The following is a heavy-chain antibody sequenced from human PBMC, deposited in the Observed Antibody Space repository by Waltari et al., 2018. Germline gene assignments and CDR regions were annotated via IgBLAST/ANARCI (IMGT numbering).Heavy chain of an antibody. J-gene: IGHJ4*02. CDR1: GFSFFTYG. CDR3: AQGHRGTYYITRPHLFEH. Sequence: QVQLVESGGGVVQPGRSLRLSCAASGFSFFTYGMHWVRQAPGEGLEGGAIISGDGSNEYYADSVKGRFIISRDNSRNTMSLQMNSLRSEDTALYYCAQGHRGTYYITRPHLFEHWGQGSLVTVSS. CDR2: ISGDGSNE. V-gene: IGHV3-30*18. D-gene: IGHD3-10*01.